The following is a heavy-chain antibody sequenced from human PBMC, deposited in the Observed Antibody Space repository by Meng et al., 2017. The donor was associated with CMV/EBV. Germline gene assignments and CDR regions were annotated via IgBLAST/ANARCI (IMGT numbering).Heavy chain of an antibody. Sequence: SVKISCKASGGTFSSYTISWVRQAPGQGLEWMGRIIPILGIANYAQKFQGRVTITADKSTSTAYMELSSLRSEDTAVYYCARGPSSIAARQYYYYGMDVWGQGTTVTVSS. D-gene: IGHD6-6*01. CDR2: IIPILGIA. CDR1: GGTFSSYT. J-gene: IGHJ6*02. CDR3: ARGPSSIAARQYYYYGMDV. V-gene: IGHV1-69*02.